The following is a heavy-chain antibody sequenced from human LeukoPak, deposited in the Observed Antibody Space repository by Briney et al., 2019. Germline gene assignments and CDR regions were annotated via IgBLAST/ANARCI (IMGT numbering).Heavy chain of an antibody. J-gene: IGHJ4*02. V-gene: IGHV4-4*09. Sequence: SDNLSRTWSVCGASISSDYCSWSRQTPKKGLEWMGHIHTSGASRYYPSLESRLTLSIDTSRNHLSLKLTSVTAADTAVYFCARLGSYHDFWGQGALVTVSS. D-gene: IGHD1-26*01. CDR1: GASISSDY. CDR3: ARLGSYHDF. CDR2: IHTSGAS.